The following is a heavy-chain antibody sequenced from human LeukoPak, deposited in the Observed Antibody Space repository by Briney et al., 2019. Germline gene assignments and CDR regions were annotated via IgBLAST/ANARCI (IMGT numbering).Heavy chain of an antibody. Sequence: ASVKVSCKASGYTFTGYYMHWVRQAPGQGLEWMGRINPNSGGTNYAQKFQGRVTMTRDTSISTDYMELSRLRSDDTAVYYCARDRVYCSSTSCHKDNWFDPWGQGTLVTVSS. CDR2: INPNSGGT. D-gene: IGHD2-2*02. J-gene: IGHJ5*02. CDR3: ARDRVYCSSTSCHKDNWFDP. CDR1: GYTFTGYY. V-gene: IGHV1-2*06.